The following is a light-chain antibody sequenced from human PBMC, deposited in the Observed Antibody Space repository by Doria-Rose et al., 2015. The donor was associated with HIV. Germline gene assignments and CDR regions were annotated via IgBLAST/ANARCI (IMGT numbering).Light chain of an antibody. CDR3: QQYYAIPWT. J-gene: IGKJ1*01. CDR1: QTLLYTSNNKNS. Sequence: TQSPDSLAVSLGERATINCKSSQTLLYTSNNKNSLAWYQQKPGQSPKLLIYWASTREFGVPDRFSGSGSGTDFTLTISSLQAEDVAVYYCQQYYAIPWTFGQGTKVEIK. CDR2: WAS. V-gene: IGKV4-1*01.